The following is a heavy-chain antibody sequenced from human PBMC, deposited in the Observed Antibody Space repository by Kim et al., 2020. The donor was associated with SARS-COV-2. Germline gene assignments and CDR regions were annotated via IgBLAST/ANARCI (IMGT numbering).Heavy chain of an antibody. CDR1: GFSFSTYW. V-gene: IGHV3-7*03. Sequence: GGSLRLSCAASGFSFSTYWMTWVRQAPGKGLEWVANIKGDGSDKYYVDSVKGRFTVSRDNSKNSLYLQMNSLRVDDTAVYYCARDGDYHDTSGYAMWGQGTLVTVSP. CDR2: IKGDGSDK. CDR3: ARDGDYHDTSGYAM. J-gene: IGHJ4*02. D-gene: IGHD3-22*01.